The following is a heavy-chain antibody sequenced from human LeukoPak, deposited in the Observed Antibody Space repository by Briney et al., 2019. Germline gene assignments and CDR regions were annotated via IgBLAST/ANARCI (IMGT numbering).Heavy chain of an antibody. J-gene: IGHJ3*02. Sequence: SVKVSCKASGGTFSSYAISWVRQAPGQGLEWMGGIIPIFGTANYAQKFQGRVTITADKSTSTAYMELSSLRSEDTAVYYCASGYSSGWFGHDAFDIWGQGTMVTVSS. CDR2: IIPIFGTA. D-gene: IGHD6-19*01. CDR3: ASGYSSGWFGHDAFDI. CDR1: GGTFSSYA. V-gene: IGHV1-69*06.